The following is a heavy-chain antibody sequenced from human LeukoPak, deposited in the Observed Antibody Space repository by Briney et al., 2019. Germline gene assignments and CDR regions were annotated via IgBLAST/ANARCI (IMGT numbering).Heavy chain of an antibody. D-gene: IGHD6-19*01. V-gene: IGHV1-2*02. Sequence: ASVKVSCKASGYTFTGYYMHWVRQAPGQGLEWMGWINPNSGGTNYAQKFQGRVTMTRDTSISTAYMGLSRLRSGDTAVYYCARALVGGWLDYWGQGTLVTVSS. J-gene: IGHJ4*02. CDR3: ARALVGGWLDY. CDR1: GYTFTGYY. CDR2: INPNSGGT.